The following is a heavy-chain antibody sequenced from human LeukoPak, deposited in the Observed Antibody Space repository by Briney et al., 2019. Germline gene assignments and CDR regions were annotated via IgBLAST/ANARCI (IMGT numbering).Heavy chain of an antibody. V-gene: IGHV4-59*01. CDR2: IYYSGST. D-gene: IGHD3-9*01. CDR1: VHPISRYY. Sequence: SETLSLICTVSVHPISRYYWRWTRQPPGKGLEWIGDIYYSGSTNYNPYLKSLVTISVDTSKNQFSLKLSSVTAADTDVYYWARGYYDILTGYFRFDPWGQGTLVTVSS. CDR3: ARGYYDILTGYFRFDP. J-gene: IGHJ5*02.